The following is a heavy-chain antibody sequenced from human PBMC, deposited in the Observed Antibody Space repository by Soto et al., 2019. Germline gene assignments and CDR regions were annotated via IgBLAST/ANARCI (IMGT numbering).Heavy chain of an antibody. CDR2: IRGRAKKYET. J-gene: IGHJ4*02. CDR3: CGRGGDSLQDI. CDR1: GFNFSGSA. V-gene: IGHV3-73*01. Sequence: EVQLVESGGDWVQPGGSLKLSCTGLGFNFSGSALHWVRQPSGKGLEWVGRIRGRAKKYETSYATSVRGRFSLSRDDSKNTAFLQMNSLRDEDTGVYFCCGRGGDSLQDIWGQGTLVTVSS. D-gene: IGHD4-17*01.